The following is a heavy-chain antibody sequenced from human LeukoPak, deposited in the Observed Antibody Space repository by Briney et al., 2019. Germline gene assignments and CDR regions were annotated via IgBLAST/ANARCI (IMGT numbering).Heavy chain of an antibody. CDR2: IYYSGST. D-gene: IGHD5-18*01. V-gene: IGHV4-59*12. J-gene: IGHJ6*03. CDR1: GGSISSYY. Sequence: PSETLSLTCTVSGGSISSYYLSWIRQPPGKGLEWIGYIYYSGSTNYNPSLKSRVTISLDTSKNQFSLKLSSVTAADTAVYYCARDYFSYSYGLNYYMDVWGKGTTVTVSS. CDR3: ARDYFSYSYGLNYYMDV.